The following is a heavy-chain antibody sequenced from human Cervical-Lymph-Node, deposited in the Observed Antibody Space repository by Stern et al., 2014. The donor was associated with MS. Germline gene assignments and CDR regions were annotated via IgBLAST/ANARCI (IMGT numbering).Heavy chain of an antibody. CDR3: ARWGPTGYSYAPDAFDI. CDR2: IYYSGST. J-gene: IGHJ3*02. Sequence: QVQLQESGPGLVKPSETLSLTCTVSGGSISSYYWSWIRQPPGKGLEWIGYIYYSGSTNYNPSLKSRVTISVDTSKNQFSLKLSSVTAADTAVYYCARWGPTGYSYAPDAFDIWGQGTMVTVSS. CDR1: GGSISSYY. D-gene: IGHD5-18*01. V-gene: IGHV4-59*01.